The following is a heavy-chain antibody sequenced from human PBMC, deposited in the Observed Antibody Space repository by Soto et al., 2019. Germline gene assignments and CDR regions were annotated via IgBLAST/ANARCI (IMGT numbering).Heavy chain of an antibody. V-gene: IGHV3-30*18. CDR3: AKEIIGELLSPSFDY. CDR2: ISYDGSNK. Sequence: GGSLRLSCAASGFTFSSYGMHWVRQAPGKGLEWVAVISYDGSNKYYADSVKGRFTISRDNSKNTLYLQMNSLRAEDTAVYYCAKEIIGELLSPSFDYWGQGTLVTVSS. CDR1: GFTFSSYG. D-gene: IGHD3-10*01. J-gene: IGHJ4*02.